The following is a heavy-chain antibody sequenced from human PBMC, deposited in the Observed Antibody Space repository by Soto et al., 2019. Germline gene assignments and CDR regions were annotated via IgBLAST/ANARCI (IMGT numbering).Heavy chain of an antibody. CDR3: ARPYYYGSGSYADY. CDR2: ISYDGSNK. Sequence: PGGSLRLSCAASGFTFSSYAMHWVRQAPGKGLEWVAVISYDGSNKYYADSVKGRFTISRDNSKNTLYLQMNSLRAEDTAVYYCARPYYYGSGSYADYWGQGTLVTVSS. J-gene: IGHJ4*02. CDR1: GFTFSSYA. V-gene: IGHV3-30-3*01. D-gene: IGHD3-10*01.